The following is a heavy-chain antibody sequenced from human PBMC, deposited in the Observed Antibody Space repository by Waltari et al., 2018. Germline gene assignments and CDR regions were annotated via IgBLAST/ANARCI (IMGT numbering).Heavy chain of an antibody. D-gene: IGHD4-17*01. V-gene: IGHV4-30-2*01. J-gene: IGHJ5*02. CDR3: ARRMTTQLIGGFDP. CDR1: GDSISSGGYS. Sequence: QLQLQESGSGLVKPSQTLSLTCAVSGDSISSGGYSWSWIRQPPGKGLEWIGYIYYSGNPYYKPSLNIRVTISLDSSKNQFPLRLNSVTAADTAVYYCARRMTTQLIGGFDPWGQGTLVTVSS. CDR2: IYYSGNP.